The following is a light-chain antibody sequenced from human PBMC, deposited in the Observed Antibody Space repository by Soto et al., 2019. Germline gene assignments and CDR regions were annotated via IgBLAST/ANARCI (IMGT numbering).Light chain of an antibody. Sequence: QSALTQPASVSGSPGQSSTISCTGTSNDVGSYNLVSWYQQHPGKAPKLMIYEGSKRPSGVSNRFSGSKSDNTASLTISGLQAEDEADYYCCSYADSSTFVFGGGTKLTVL. CDR1: SNDVGSYNL. V-gene: IGLV2-23*03. CDR3: CSYADSSTFV. J-gene: IGLJ2*01. CDR2: EGS.